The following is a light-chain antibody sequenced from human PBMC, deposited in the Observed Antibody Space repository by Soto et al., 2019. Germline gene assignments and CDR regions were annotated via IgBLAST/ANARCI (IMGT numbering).Light chain of an antibody. Sequence: ENVLTQSPATLSLSPGERATLSCRASQSVSSSLAWFQQKPGQPPRLLMYDVSNLATGIPARFSGSGSGTDFTLTISILGPEDFAVYYCQHRATWPPAITFGQGTRRESK. CDR2: DVS. CDR3: QHRATWPPAIT. V-gene: IGKV3-11*01. CDR1: QSVSSS. J-gene: IGKJ5*01.